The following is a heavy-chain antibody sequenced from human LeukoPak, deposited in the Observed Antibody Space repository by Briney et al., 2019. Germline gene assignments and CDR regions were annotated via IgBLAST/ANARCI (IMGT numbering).Heavy chain of an antibody. Sequence: NPSETLSLTCTVSGGSISNYYWSWIRQPPGKGLEWIGYIYYRGSTNYNPSLKSRVTISVNTSKNQFSLKLSSVTAADTAVYYCARVHSGYDFGNRKYYYFDYWGQGTLVTVSS. CDR1: GGSISNYY. CDR3: ARVHSGYDFGNRKYYYFDY. CDR2: IYYRGST. D-gene: IGHD5-12*01. J-gene: IGHJ4*02. V-gene: IGHV4-59*08.